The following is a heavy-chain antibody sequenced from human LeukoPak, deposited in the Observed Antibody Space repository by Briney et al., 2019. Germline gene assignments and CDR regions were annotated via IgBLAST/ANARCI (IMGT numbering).Heavy chain of an antibody. D-gene: IGHD6-13*01. CDR1: GGSFSGYY. Sequence: SETLSLTCAVYGGSFSGYYWSWIRQPPGKGLEWIGEINHSGSTNYNTSLKSRVTISVDTSKNQFSLKLSSVTAADTAVYYCARALVSGIAAADFDYWGQGTLVTVSS. CDR3: ARALVSGIAAADFDY. J-gene: IGHJ4*02. CDR2: INHSGST. V-gene: IGHV4-34*01.